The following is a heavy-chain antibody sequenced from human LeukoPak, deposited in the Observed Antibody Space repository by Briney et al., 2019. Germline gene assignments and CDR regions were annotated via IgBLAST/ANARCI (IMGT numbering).Heavy chain of an antibody. J-gene: IGHJ4*02. Sequence: PGGSLRLSCTASGFSLTHDAIHWVRQAPGKGLEWVAVISKDGVTKVYRGSVKGRFTISTDTSKNMVYLQMTGLGRDDTAVYYCAADRWPAAPDYLGCWGQGTLVTVSS. V-gene: IGHV3-30*03. D-gene: IGHD3-16*01. CDR2: ISKDGVTK. CDR3: AADRWPAAPDYLGC. CDR1: GFSLTHDA.